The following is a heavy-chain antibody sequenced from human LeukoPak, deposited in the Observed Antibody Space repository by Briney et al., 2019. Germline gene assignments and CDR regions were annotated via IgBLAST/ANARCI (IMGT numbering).Heavy chain of an antibody. Sequence: GGSLRLSCAASGFSFRSYSMNWVRQAPGKGLEWVSHISTTSSPTYYADSVKGRFAMSRDNAKNSVYLQMNSLRAEDTAVYYCARDFDLWSGYIVWGQGTLVTVSS. CDR3: ARDFDLWSGYIV. J-gene: IGHJ4*02. CDR1: GFSFRSYS. CDR2: ISTTSSPT. V-gene: IGHV3-48*04. D-gene: IGHD3-3*01.